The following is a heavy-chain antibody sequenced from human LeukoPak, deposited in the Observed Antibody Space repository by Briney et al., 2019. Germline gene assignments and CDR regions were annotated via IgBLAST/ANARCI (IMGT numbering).Heavy chain of an antibody. CDR3: ASVRLRSRLLYYGMDV. J-gene: IGHJ6*02. V-gene: IGHV4-34*01. Sequence: SQTLSPTRAVYAGSFSAYYWGCIRQPPRNGREWVMEIKLGASTNYNPSLKSGPTISVDTTNNQFCLKLSSVTAADKAVYYCASVRLRSRLLYYGMDVWGQGTTVTVSS. CDR1: AGSFSAYY. CDR2: IKLGAST. D-gene: IGHD6-13*01.